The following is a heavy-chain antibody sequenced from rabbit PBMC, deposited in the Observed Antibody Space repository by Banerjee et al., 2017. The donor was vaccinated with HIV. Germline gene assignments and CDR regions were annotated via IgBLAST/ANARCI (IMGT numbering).Heavy chain of an antibody. CDR2: IYTGNGKT. V-gene: IGHV1S45*01. J-gene: IGHJ4*01. Sequence: QEQVVESGGDLVKPEGSLTLTCTASGFSFSNSYWICWVRQAPGKGLEWIGCIYTGNGKTYYANWAKGRFTISKSSSTTVALQMTSLTAADTATYFCAREDFSYDDYGDYDLWGQGTLVTVS. CDR1: GFSFSNSYW. D-gene: IGHD2-1*01. CDR3: AREDFSYDDYGDYDL.